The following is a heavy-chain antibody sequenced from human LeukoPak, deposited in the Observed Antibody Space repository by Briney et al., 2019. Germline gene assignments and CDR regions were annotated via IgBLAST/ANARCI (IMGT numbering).Heavy chain of an antibody. CDR1: RISVSNNY. Sequence: GGSLRLSCAASRISVSNNYMSWVRQAPGKGLEFVSVIYAGGDTFYADSVKGRFTISRDSSKNTLYLHMSSLTPEDTAVYYCAKGGDTSMGIDYWGQGTLVTVSS. CDR2: IYAGGDT. D-gene: IGHD5-18*01. CDR3: AKGGDTSMGIDY. V-gene: IGHV3-53*01. J-gene: IGHJ4*02.